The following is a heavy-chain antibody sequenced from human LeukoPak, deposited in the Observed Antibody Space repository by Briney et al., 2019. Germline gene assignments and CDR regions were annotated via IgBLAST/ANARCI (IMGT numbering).Heavy chain of an antibody. D-gene: IGHD3-22*01. CDR1: GGSFSGYY. CDR2: INHSGST. CDR3: ARARAHLKYYYDSSGYYYFDN. V-gene: IGHV4-34*01. J-gene: IGHJ4*02. Sequence: SETLSLTCAVYGGSFSGYYWSWIRQPPGKGLEWIGEINHSGSTNYNPSLKSRVTISVDTSKNQFSLKLSSVTAADTAVYYCARARAHLKYYYDSSGYYYFDNWGQGTLVTVSS.